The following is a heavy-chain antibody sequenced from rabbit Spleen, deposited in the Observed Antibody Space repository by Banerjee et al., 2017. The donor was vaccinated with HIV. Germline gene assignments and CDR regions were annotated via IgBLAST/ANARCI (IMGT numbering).Heavy chain of an antibody. D-gene: IGHD6-1*01. CDR1: GFSFSRDA. Sequence: QEQLEESGGDLVKPEGSLTLTCTASGFSFSRDAMCWVRQAPGKGLEWIACIAVGSSGTIHYANWARGRFTISKTSSTTVTLQMTSLTAADTATYFCARGNRIYYAGFDYAADEWLDLWGPGTLVTVS. CDR2: IAVGSSGTI. CDR3: ARGNRIYYAGFDYAADEWLDL. J-gene: IGHJ5*01. V-gene: IGHV1S45*01.